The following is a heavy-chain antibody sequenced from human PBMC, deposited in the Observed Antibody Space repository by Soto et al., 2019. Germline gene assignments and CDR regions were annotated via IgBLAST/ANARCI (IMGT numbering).Heavy chain of an antibody. CDR2: ISAYNGNT. CDR1: GYTFTSYG. D-gene: IGHD3-3*01. J-gene: IGHJ6*02. CDR3: ARDRLRITIFGVVRGGMDV. Sequence: QVQLVQSGAEVKKPGASVKVSCKASGYTFTSYGISWVRQAPGQGLEWMGWISAYNGNTNYAQKLQGRVTMTTDTSTSTAYMELRSLRCDDTAVYYCARDRLRITIFGVVRGGMDVWGQGTTVTVSS. V-gene: IGHV1-18*01.